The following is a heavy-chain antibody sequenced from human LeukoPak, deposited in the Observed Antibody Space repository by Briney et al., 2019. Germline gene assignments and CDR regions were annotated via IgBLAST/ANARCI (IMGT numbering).Heavy chain of an antibody. CDR3: ARGNSDWLNWFDP. Sequence: SETLSRTCAGSGYSISSGYYWGWIRQPPGKGLEWIGSIYHSGSSYYNPFLKSLVTISVDTSKNFSLNLSSVTAAPTAVYYCARGNSDWLNWFDPWGQGTLVTVSS. J-gene: IGHJ5*02. V-gene: IGHV4-38-2*01. CDR1: GYSISSGYY. D-gene: IGHD6-19*01. CDR2: IYHSGSS.